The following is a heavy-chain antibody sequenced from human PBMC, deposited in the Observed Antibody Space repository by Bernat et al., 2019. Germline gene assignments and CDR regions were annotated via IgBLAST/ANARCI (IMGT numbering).Heavy chain of an antibody. J-gene: IGHJ4*02. V-gene: IGHV3-73*01. Sequence: EVQLVESVGGLVQPGGSLKLSCAASGFSFSDSAMHWVRQAPGKGLEWVGRIRSKGKNYATEYVASVKGRFTISRDDSKNTAYLQMNSLKIEDTAVYFCSGSTSGYWGQGTLVTVSS. CDR2: IRSKGKNYAT. D-gene: IGHD6-6*01. CDR1: GFSFSDSA. CDR3: SGSTSGY.